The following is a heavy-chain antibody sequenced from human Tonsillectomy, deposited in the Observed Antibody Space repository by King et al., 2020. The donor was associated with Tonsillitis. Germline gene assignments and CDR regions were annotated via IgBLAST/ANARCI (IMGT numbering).Heavy chain of an antibody. V-gene: IGHV3-30*18. CDR3: AKGGDGYKIDWFVN. J-gene: IGHJ4*02. CDR2: ISYDGSEE. Sequence: VQLVESGGGVVQPGRSLRLSCAASGFTFSSYGIHWVRQAPGKGLEGVAVISYDGSEEDYADSVKGRTTVSRDNSMNTVDLQMNSLRPEDTAVYYCAKGGDGYKIDWFVNWGQGTLVTVSS. CDR1: GFTFSSYG. D-gene: IGHD5-24*01.